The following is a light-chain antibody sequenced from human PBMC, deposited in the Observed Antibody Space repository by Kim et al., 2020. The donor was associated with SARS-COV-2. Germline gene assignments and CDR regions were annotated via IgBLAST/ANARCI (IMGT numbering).Light chain of an antibody. Sequence: APGKTARITCGGNNIGSKSVHWYQQKPGQAPVLVIYYDSDRTSGIPERFSGSNSGNTATLTISRVEAGDEADYYCQVWDSSSDHVVFGGGTKLTVL. V-gene: IGLV3-21*04. CDR2: YDS. CDR3: QVWDSSSDHVV. J-gene: IGLJ2*01. CDR1: NIGSKS.